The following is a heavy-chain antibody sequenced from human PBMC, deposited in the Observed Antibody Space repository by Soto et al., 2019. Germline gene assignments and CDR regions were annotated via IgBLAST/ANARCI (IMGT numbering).Heavy chain of an antibody. CDR2: ISSNGGST. Sequence: EVQLVESGGGLVQPGGSLRLSCAASGFTFSSYAMHWVRQAPGKGLEYVSAISSNGGSTYYANSVKGRFTISRDNSKNTLYLQMGSLRAEDMAVYYWARSGDRYYFDYWGQGTLVTVSS. CDR1: GFTFSSYA. D-gene: IGHD3-10*01. V-gene: IGHV3-64*01. J-gene: IGHJ4*02. CDR3: ARSGDRYYFDY.